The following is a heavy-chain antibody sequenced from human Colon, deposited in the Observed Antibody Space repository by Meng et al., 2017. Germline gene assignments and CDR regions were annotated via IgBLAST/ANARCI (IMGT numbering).Heavy chain of an antibody. Sequence: QVQLVQSGAEGKKPGSSVGVSCKASGGIFSRYAIRWVRQAPGQGLEWMGGIVPMFGTPNYAQKFQGRVTIAADESTTTSFMELSSLRFEDTATYYCARDLESWGQGTLVTVSS. CDR2: IVPMFGTP. CDR1: GGIFSRYA. J-gene: IGHJ5*02. D-gene: IGHD3-3*01. CDR3: ARDLES. V-gene: IGHV1-69*01.